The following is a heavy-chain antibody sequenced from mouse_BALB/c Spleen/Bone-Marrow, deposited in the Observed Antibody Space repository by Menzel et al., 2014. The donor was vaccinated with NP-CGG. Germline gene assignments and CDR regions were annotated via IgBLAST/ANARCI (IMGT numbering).Heavy chain of an antibody. CDR1: DYTFTSYW. J-gene: IGHJ4*01. D-gene: IGHD6-1*01. CDR2: IDPSNSET. Sequence: VKLMESGPELVRPVASVKMSCKASDYTFTSYWMHWVKQRPGQGLEWIGMIDPSNSETRLNQKFKDKATLNVDKSSNTAYMHLSSLTSEDSAVYYCARTFQPRRAMDYWGQGSSVTVSS. CDR3: ARTFQPRRAMDY. V-gene: IGHV1-74*01.